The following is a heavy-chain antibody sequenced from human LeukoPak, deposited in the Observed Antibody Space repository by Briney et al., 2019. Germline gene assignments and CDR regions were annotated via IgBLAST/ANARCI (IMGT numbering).Heavy chain of an antibody. V-gene: IGHV4-61*01. Sequence: SETLSLTCTVSGGSVRSDSNYWSWIRQPPGKGLEWIGYIYYSGTTNYNPSLKSRVTISVDTSKNQFSLKLNSVTAADTAVYYCARYLSGRTLDYWGQGTLVTVSS. CDR2: IYYSGTT. D-gene: IGHD1-1*01. J-gene: IGHJ4*02. CDR3: ARYLSGRTLDY. CDR1: GGSVRSDSNY.